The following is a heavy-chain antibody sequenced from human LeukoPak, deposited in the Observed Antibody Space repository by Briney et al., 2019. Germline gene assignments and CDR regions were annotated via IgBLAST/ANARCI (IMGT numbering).Heavy chain of an antibody. J-gene: IGHJ6*03. D-gene: IGHD6-19*01. V-gene: IGHV4-34*01. Sequence: PSETLSLTCAVYGGSFSGYYWSWIRQPPGKGLEWIGEINHSGSTNYNPSLKSRVTISVDTSKNQLSLKLSSVTAADTAVYYCARSPPSPSSGWVYYYYYMDVWGKGTTVTVSS. CDR3: ARSPPSPSSGWVYYYYYMDV. CDR1: GGSFSGYY. CDR2: INHSGST.